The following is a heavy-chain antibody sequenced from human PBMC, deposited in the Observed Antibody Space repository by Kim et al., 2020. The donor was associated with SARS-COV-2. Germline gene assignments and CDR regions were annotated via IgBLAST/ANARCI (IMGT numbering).Heavy chain of an antibody. V-gene: IGHV3-64D*09. J-gene: IGHJ4*02. D-gene: IGHD3-3*01. Sequence: GGSLRLSCSASGFTFSSYAMHWVRQAPGKGLEYVSAISSNGGSTYYADSVKGRFTISRDNSKNTLYLQMSSLRAEDTAVYYCVKDARPYDFWSGYFGYWGQGTLVTVSS. CDR2: ISSNGGST. CDR1: GFTFSSYA. CDR3: VKDARPYDFWSGYFGY.